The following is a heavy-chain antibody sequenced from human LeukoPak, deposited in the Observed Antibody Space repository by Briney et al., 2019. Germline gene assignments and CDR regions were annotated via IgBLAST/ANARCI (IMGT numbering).Heavy chain of an antibody. CDR3: ARDYYLPRSFDY. CDR2: ISYDGSNK. D-gene: IGHD3-10*01. Sequence: GGSLRLSCAASGFTFGSYAMHWVRQAPGKGLEWVAVISYDGSNKYYADSVKGRFTISRDNSKNTLYLQMNSLRAEDTAVYYCARDYYLPRSFDYWGQGTLVTVSS. V-gene: IGHV3-30*04. CDR1: GFTFGSYA. J-gene: IGHJ4*02.